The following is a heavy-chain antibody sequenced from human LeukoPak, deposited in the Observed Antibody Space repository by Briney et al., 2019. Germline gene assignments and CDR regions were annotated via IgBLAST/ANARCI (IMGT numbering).Heavy chain of an antibody. CDR3: ARDQNNWNEKDY. Sequence: PGGSLRLSCAASGSTFSSYSMNWVRQAPGKGLEWVSSISSSSSYIYYADSVKGRFTISRDNAKNSLYLQMNSLRAEDTAVYYCARDQNNWNEKDYWGQGTLVTVSS. D-gene: IGHD1-1*01. CDR2: ISSSSSYI. CDR1: GSTFSSYS. V-gene: IGHV3-21*01. J-gene: IGHJ4*02.